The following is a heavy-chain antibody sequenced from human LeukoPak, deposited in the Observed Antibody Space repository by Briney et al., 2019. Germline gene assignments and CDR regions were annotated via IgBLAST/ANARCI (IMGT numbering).Heavy chain of an antibody. CDR3: ARVARTGVVPYYFDY. D-gene: IGHD3-3*01. Sequence: AASVKVSCKASGYTFTGYDMHWVRQAPGQGLEWMGRINPNSGGTNYAQKFQGRVTMTRDTSISTAYMELSRLRSDDTAVYYCARVARTGVVPYYFDYWGQGTLVTVSS. V-gene: IGHV1-2*06. J-gene: IGHJ4*02. CDR2: INPNSGGT. CDR1: GYTFTGYD.